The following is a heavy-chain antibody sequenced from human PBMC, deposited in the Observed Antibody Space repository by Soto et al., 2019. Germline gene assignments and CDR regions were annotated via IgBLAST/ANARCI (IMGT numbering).Heavy chain of an antibody. V-gene: IGHV4-39*02. J-gene: IGHJ1*01. CDR1: GDSISTRSNY. Sequence: PSETLSLTCTVSGDSISTRSNYWAWIRQPPGKGLEWIGSIYYTGGTYYNPSLKSRVTLFLDTSKNQFSLNLSSVTAADTALYYCAREGPPIRAHNPPEYFQHWGQGTPVTVSS. CDR3: AREGPPIRAHNPPEYFQH. CDR2: IYYTGGT.